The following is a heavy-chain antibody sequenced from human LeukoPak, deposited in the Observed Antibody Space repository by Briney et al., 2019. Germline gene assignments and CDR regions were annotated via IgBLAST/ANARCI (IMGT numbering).Heavy chain of an antibody. J-gene: IGHJ4*02. CDR1: GGSFSSCNW. Sequence: PSETLSLTCTISGGSFSSCNWWGWIRPPPGKVLECIGEIYHNGNTGYNPSLKRRVTISVDKSKNQFSLSLTSVTAADTAVYYCVRYTPGGSYGDYDYWGQGTLVTVSS. V-gene: IGHV4-4*02. D-gene: IGHD4-17*01. CDR2: IYHNGNT. CDR3: VRYTPGGSYGDYDY.